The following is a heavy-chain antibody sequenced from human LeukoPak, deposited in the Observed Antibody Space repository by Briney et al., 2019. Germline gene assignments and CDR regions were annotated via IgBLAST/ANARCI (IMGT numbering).Heavy chain of an antibody. CDR1: GFTFNTYN. Sequence: GGSLRLSCAGSGFTFNTYNMNWVRQAPGKGLEWVSSISSRGTYIYYADSVKGRFTISRDDAKKSLYLQMNSLRAEDTAVYFCTRFAEVYYYVDVWGTGTTVIVSS. V-gene: IGHV3-21*01. J-gene: IGHJ6*03. D-gene: IGHD2-21*01. CDR2: ISSRGTYI. CDR3: TRFAEVYYYVDV.